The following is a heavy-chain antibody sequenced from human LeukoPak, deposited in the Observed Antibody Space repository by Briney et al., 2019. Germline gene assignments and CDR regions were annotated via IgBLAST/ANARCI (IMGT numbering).Heavy chain of an antibody. Sequence: ASVKVSCKASGYTFTGYYMHWVRQAPGQGLELMGRINPNSGGTNYAQKFQGRVTMTRDTSISTAYMELSRLRSDDTAVYYCARDPYDSTAFDIWGQGTMVTVSS. D-gene: IGHD3-22*01. CDR1: GYTFTGYY. V-gene: IGHV1-2*06. CDR2: INPNSGGT. CDR3: ARDPYDSTAFDI. J-gene: IGHJ3*02.